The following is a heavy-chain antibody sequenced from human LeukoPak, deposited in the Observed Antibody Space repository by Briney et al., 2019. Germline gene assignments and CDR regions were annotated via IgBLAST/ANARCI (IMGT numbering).Heavy chain of an antibody. V-gene: IGHV1-2*02. J-gene: IGHJ3*02. CDR1: GYTFTGYY. CDR3: ARGPDSGSYWRGVIGDAFDI. Sequence: ASVKVSCKASGYTFTGYYMHWVRQAPGQGLEWMGWINPNSGGTNYAQKFQGRVTMTRDTSISTAYMELSRLRSDDTAVYYCARGPDSGSYWRGVIGDAFDIWGQGTMVTVSS. D-gene: IGHD1-26*01. CDR2: INPNSGGT.